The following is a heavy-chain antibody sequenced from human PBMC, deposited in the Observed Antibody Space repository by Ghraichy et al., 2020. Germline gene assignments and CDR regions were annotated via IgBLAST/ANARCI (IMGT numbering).Heavy chain of an antibody. D-gene: IGHD1-26*01. Sequence: GGSLRLSCAASGFTFSSYEMNWVRQAPGKGLEWVSYISSSGSTIYYADSVKGRFTISRDNAKNSLYLQMNSLRAEDTAVYYCARAPDRELLGPYYYGMDVWGQGSTVTVSS. CDR1: GFTFSSYE. CDR2: ISSSGSTI. CDR3: ARAPDRELLGPYYYGMDV. J-gene: IGHJ6*02. V-gene: IGHV3-48*03.